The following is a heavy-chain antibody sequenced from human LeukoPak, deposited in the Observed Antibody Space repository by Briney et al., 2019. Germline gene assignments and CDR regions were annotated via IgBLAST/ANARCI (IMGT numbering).Heavy chain of an antibody. D-gene: IGHD3-10*01. J-gene: IGHJ2*01. Sequence: SETLSLTCTVSGGSISNYYWSWIRQPPGKGLEWIGYISYSGSTNYNPSLKSRVTISVDTSKNQFSLKLSTVTAADTAVYYCGRVIVVRGNWYSDISGPSDPVTVSS. CDR1: GGSISNYY. V-gene: IGHV4-59*01. CDR2: ISYSGST. CDR3: GRVIVVRGNWYSDI.